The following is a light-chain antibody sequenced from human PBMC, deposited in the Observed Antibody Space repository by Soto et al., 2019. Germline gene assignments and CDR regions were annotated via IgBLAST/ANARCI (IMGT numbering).Light chain of an antibody. Sequence: QSVLTQPPSASGTPGQRVTISCSGSASNIGSNTVNWYQQLPGTAPKLLIYSNHQRPSGVPDRFSASKSGTSASLAISGLQSEDEADYYCATWDDSLNGLFGGGTKLTVL. CDR1: ASNIGSNT. V-gene: IGLV1-44*01. CDR2: SNH. CDR3: ATWDDSLNGL. J-gene: IGLJ3*02.